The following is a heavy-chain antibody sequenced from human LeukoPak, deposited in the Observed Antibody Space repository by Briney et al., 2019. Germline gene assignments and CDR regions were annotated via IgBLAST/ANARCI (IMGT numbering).Heavy chain of an antibody. J-gene: IGHJ4*02. D-gene: IGHD2-15*01. CDR3: ARGGGRDFDY. CDR2: VNLQGST. CDR1: GGSISNTNW. Sequence: PSETLSLTCGVSGGSISNTNWWTWVRQPPGKGLEWIGEVNLQGSTNYNPSLKSRVAISVDKSENRISLKVSSVTAADTAVYYCARGGGRDFDYWGQGTLVTVSS. V-gene: IGHV4-4*02.